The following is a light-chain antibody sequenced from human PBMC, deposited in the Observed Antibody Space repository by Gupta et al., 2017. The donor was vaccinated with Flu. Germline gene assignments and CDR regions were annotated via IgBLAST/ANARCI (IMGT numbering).Light chain of an antibody. J-gene: IGLJ2*01. V-gene: IGLV2-14*01. CDR1: SSDVGTYKY. CDR2: EVS. Sequence: IIIYCTGTSSDVGTYKYVFWYQQHPGKAPKLMIFEVSSRTSVVPNRFSGSKSGNTASVTTAGLHAEEDADYYCRSETTTNNLVVFGGGTKLTVL. CDR3: RSETTTNNLVV.